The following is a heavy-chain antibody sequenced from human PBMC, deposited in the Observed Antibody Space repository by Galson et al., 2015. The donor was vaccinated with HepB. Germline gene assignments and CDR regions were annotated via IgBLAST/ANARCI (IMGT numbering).Heavy chain of an antibody. J-gene: IGHJ4*02. V-gene: IGHV3-66*01. CDR2: IYSGGST. D-gene: IGHD3-22*01. Sequence: SLRLSCAASGFTVSSNYMSWVRQAPGKGLEWVSVIYSGGSTYYADSVKGRFTISRDNSKNTLYLQMNSLRAEDTAVYYCARDPLPYDSSGYYLRGQNGYWGQGTLVTVSS. CDR1: GFTVSSNY. CDR3: ARDPLPYDSSGYYLRGQNGY.